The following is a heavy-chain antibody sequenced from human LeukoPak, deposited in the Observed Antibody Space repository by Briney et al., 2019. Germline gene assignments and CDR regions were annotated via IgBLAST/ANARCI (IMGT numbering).Heavy chain of an antibody. CDR2: IKQDGSEK. V-gene: IGHV3-7*01. CDR1: GFTFSSYG. J-gene: IGHJ4*02. CDR3: VTTSRGCSGSCYNFDN. Sequence: PGRSLRLSCAASGFTFSSYGMHWVRQAPGKGLEWVANIKQDGSEKDYVDSVKGRFTISRDNAKDSLYLQMNSLRAEDTAVYYCVTTSRGCSGSCYNFDNWGQGTLVTVSS. D-gene: IGHD1-26*01.